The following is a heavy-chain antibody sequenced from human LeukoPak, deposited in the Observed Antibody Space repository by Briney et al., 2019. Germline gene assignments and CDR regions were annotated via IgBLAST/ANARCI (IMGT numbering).Heavy chain of an antibody. CDR2: ISNSGNT. Sequence: SETLSLTCTVSGASISSSTYYWGWIRQPPGKGLEWIGSISNSGNTYYNSSLKSRVTISVDPSKNQFFLNLSSVTAADTAVYFCARGRGYTYATFDYWGQGTLVTVSS. D-gene: IGHD5-18*01. J-gene: IGHJ4*02. CDR1: GASISSSTYY. CDR3: ARGRGYTYATFDY. V-gene: IGHV4-39*07.